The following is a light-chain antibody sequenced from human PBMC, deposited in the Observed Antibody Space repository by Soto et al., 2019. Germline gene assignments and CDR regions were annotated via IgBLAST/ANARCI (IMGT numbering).Light chain of an antibody. CDR1: QSISTW. Sequence: DIQMTQSPSTLSASVGDRVTITCRASQSISTWLAWYQQKPGRAPKLLIYEASILESGVPSSFSGSGYGTEFTLTISSLQPDDFATYYCQQFNSYSFGYTFGQGTKLEIK. CDR2: EAS. CDR3: QQFNSYSFGYT. V-gene: IGKV1-5*03. J-gene: IGKJ2*01.